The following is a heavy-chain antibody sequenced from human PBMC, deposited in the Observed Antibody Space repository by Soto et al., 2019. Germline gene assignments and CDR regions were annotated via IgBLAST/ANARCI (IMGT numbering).Heavy chain of an antibody. CDR1: GGTFSSYA. J-gene: IGHJ4*02. Sequence: SVKVSCKASGGTFSSYAISWVRQAPGQGLEWMGGIIPISGTTNYAQKFQGRVTITADESTSTAYMELSSLRSEDTAVYYCARDSSGWWNYFDYWGQGTLVTVSS. D-gene: IGHD6-19*01. CDR3: ARDSSGWWNYFDY. CDR2: IIPISGTT. V-gene: IGHV1-69*13.